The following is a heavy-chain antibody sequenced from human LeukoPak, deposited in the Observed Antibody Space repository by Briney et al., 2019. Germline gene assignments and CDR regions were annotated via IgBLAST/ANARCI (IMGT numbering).Heavy chain of an antibody. CDR3: ARFQLLTSYYFDY. J-gene: IGHJ4*02. V-gene: IGHV4-34*01. Sequence: SETLTLTCGVHGGSLSGYYWTWLRQPPGKGLEWIGEINHSGTTNYNPSLGSRVTMSVDTSKNQFSLKLTSVTAADTAVYYCARFQLLTSYYFDYWGQGTLVTVSS. CDR2: INHSGTT. CDR1: GGSLSGYY. D-gene: IGHD2-2*01.